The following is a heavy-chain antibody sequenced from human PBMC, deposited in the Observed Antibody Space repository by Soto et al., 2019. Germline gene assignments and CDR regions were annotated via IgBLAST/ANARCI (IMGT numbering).Heavy chain of an antibody. Sequence: QLQLQESGSGLVRPSQTLSLTCAVSGGSISSGGFSWSWIRQPPGKGLESIGYIYHSGSTYYNPSHESRVTISVDRSKNQFSLKLSSVTAADTAVYYCAGGIAARPLGYWGQGTLVTVSS. CDR2: IYHSGST. CDR3: AGGIAARPLGY. CDR1: GGSISSGGFS. D-gene: IGHD6-6*01. J-gene: IGHJ4*02. V-gene: IGHV4-30-2*01.